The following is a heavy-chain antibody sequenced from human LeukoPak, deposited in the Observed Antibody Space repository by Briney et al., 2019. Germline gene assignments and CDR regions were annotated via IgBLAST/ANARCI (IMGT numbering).Heavy chain of an antibody. J-gene: IGHJ4*02. V-gene: IGHV3-21*01. D-gene: IGHD3-22*01. CDR2: ISSSSSYI. Sequence: GGSLRLSCAASGFTFSSYSMNWVRQAPGKGLEWVSSISSSSSYIYYADSVKGRFTISRDNAKNSLYLHMNSLRAEDTAVYYCARVQTPYYYDSSGYLYPVFDYWGQGTLVTVSS. CDR3: ARVQTPYYYDSSGYLYPVFDY. CDR1: GFTFSSYS.